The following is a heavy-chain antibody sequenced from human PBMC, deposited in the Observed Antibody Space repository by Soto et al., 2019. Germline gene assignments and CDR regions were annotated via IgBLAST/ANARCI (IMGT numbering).Heavy chain of an antibody. D-gene: IGHD2-15*01. V-gene: IGHV3-30-3*01. CDR3: VREGLQDDALDF. CDR1: GFTFSVYA. Sequence: QVQLVESGGGVVQPGRSLRLSCAASGFTFSVYALHWVRQAPGKGLEWLATISYDGTNYGGSVKGRITISTDNSKNTLFLELNSLRLEATGVYYCVREGLQDDALDFWGQGTMVTVAS. CDR2: ISYDGTN. J-gene: IGHJ3*01.